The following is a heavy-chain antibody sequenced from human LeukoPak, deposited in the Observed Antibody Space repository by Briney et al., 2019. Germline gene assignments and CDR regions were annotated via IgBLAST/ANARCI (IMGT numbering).Heavy chain of an antibody. Sequence: SETLSLTCGVYGGSLSGYYWSWIRQPPGKGLEWIGEINQSGRTSYNPSLKSRVTISVDTSKNRFSLQLNSVTAADTAVYYCARAMSGYTSSWYFLSWGQGTLVTVSS. CDR1: GGSLSGYY. D-gene: IGHD6-13*01. V-gene: IGHV4-34*01. CDR2: INQSGRT. J-gene: IGHJ4*02. CDR3: ARAMSGYTSSWYFLS.